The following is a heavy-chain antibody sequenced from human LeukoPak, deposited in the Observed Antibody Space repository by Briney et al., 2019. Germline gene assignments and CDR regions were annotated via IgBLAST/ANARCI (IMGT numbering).Heavy chain of an antibody. CDR1: GFTFSSHW. CDR3: ARVSRWLLDY. Sequence: PGGSLRLSCTASGFTFSSHWMTWVRQPPGKGLEWVANIKEDGGVEYYVDSVKGRFTISRDNTKNALYLQMNNLRADDTAVYFCARVSRWLLDYWGQGTLITVSS. D-gene: IGHD6-19*01. CDR2: IKEDGGVE. J-gene: IGHJ4*02. V-gene: IGHV3-7*03.